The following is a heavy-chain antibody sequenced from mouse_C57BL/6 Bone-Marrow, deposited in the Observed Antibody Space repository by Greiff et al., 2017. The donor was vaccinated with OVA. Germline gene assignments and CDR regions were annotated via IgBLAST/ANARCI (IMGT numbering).Heavy chain of an antibody. Sequence: QVQLQQPGAELVKPGASVKLSCKASGYTFTSYWMHWVKQRPGQGLEWIGMIHPNSGSTNYNEKFKSKATLTVDKSSSTAYMQLSSLTSEDSAVYYCARFRMVPYAMDYWGQGTSVTVSS. V-gene: IGHV1-64*01. CDR2: IHPNSGST. D-gene: IGHD2-3*01. CDR3: ARFRMVPYAMDY. J-gene: IGHJ4*01. CDR1: GYTFTSYW.